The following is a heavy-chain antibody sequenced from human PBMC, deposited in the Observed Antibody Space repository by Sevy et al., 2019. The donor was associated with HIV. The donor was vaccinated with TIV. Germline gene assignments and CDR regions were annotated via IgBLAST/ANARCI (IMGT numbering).Heavy chain of an antibody. Sequence: GGSLRLSCAASGFTFSNYGMHWVRQAPGKGLEWVAVIWNDGSNKYYADSVKGRFTISRDNSKNTLYLQMNSLRAEDTAVYYCAKSARYCSSTSCYYYYYYGMDVWGQGTTVTVSS. CDR1: GFTFSNYG. CDR2: IWNDGSNK. D-gene: IGHD2-2*01. V-gene: IGHV3-30*02. J-gene: IGHJ6*02. CDR3: AKSARYCSSTSCYYYYYYGMDV.